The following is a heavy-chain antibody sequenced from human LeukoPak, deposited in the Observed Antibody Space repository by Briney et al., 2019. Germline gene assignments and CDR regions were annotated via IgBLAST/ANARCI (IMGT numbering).Heavy chain of an antibody. Sequence: GGSLRLSCAASGFTFSTFAMIWLRQPPGKGLEWVSSIFPSGGEIHYAASVRGRFTISRDNSKSTLSLQMNSLRAEDTAIYYCARVLWYCSGGNCYSGGLGYMDVWGKGTTVTIPS. J-gene: IGHJ6*03. CDR1: GFTFSTFA. D-gene: IGHD2-15*01. V-gene: IGHV3-23*01. CDR2: IFPSGGEI. CDR3: ARVLWYCSGGNCYSGGLGYMDV.